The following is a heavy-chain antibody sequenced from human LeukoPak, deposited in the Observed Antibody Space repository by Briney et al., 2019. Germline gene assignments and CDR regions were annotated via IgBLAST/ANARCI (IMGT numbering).Heavy chain of an antibody. D-gene: IGHD3-22*01. Sequence: GSLRLSCAASGFTFSSYAMSWIRQPPGKGLEWIGEINHSGSTNYNPSLKSRVTISVDTSKNQFSLKLSSVTAADTAVYYCARATYYYDSSGYYFDYWGQGTLVTVSS. CDR3: ARATYYYDSSGYYFDY. CDR1: GFTFSSYA. CDR2: INHSGST. V-gene: IGHV4-34*01. J-gene: IGHJ4*02.